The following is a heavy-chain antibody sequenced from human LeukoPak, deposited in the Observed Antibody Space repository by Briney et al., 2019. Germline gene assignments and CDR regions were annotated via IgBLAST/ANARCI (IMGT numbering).Heavy chain of an antibody. V-gene: IGHV4-34*01. J-gene: IGHJ5*02. Sequence: KPSETLSLTCAVYGGSFSGYYWSWIRQPPGKGLEWIGEINHSGSTNYNPSLKSRVTISVDTSKNQFSLKLSSVTAADTAVYYCARGVRYQLLSSLYTWFDPWGQGTLVTVSS. CDR1: GGSFSGYY. CDR3: ARGVRYQLLSSLYTWFDP. CDR2: INHSGST. D-gene: IGHD2-2*01.